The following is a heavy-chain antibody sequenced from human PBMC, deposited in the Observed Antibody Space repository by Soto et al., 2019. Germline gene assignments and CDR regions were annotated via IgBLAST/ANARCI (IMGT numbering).Heavy chain of an antibody. D-gene: IGHD3-10*01. J-gene: IGHJ4*02. Sequence: SETLSLTCTVSGGSISSYYWSWIRQPPGKGLEWIGYIYYSGSTNYNPSLKSRVTISVDTSRNQFSLKLSSVTAADTAVYYCARTYYYGSGSLYYFDYWGQGTLVTVSS. CDR2: IYYSGST. CDR3: ARTYYYGSGSLYYFDY. V-gene: IGHV4-59*01. CDR1: GGSISSYY.